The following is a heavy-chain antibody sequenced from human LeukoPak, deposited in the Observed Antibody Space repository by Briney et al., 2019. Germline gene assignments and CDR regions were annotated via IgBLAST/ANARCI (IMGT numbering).Heavy chain of an antibody. D-gene: IGHD6-13*01. Sequence: SETLSLTCTVSGYSISSGYYWGWIRQPPGKGLEWIGSIYYSGSTYYNPSLKSRVTISVDTSKNQFSLKLSSVTAADTAVYYCARGGSPSAADPYYYYYYMDVWGKGTTVTVSS. CDR2: IYYSGST. J-gene: IGHJ6*03. CDR1: GYSISSGYY. CDR3: ARGGSPSAADPYYYYYYMDV. V-gene: IGHV4-38-2*02.